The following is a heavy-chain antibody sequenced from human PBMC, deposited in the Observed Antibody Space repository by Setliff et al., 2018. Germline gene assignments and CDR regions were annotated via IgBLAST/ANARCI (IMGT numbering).Heavy chain of an antibody. V-gene: IGHV4-39*01. D-gene: IGHD3-10*01. J-gene: IGHJ5*02. CDR1: GGSISISGYF. CDR2: TSYSGTT. CDR3: ARHKVIKKEFIRLTWFDP. Sequence: NPSETLSLTCTVSGGSISISGYFWGWIRQPPGKGLEWIGSTSYSGTTYSNSSLKSRLSISGDTSSNQFSLNLNSVTAADTAVYYCARHKVIKKEFIRLTWFDPWGQGTPVTVSS.